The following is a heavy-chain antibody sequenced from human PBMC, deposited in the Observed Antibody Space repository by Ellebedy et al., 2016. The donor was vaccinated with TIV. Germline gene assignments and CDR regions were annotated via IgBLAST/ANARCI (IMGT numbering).Heavy chain of an antibody. D-gene: IGHD3-10*01. Sequence: ASVKVSCKASGYTFTSYGISWVRQAPGQGLEWMGWISAYNGNTNYAQKLQGRVTMTTDTSTSTAYMELRSLRSDDTAVYYCARDPTSIYYGSGSYYNSPFDYWGQGTLVTVSS. V-gene: IGHV1-18*01. CDR1: GYTFTSYG. J-gene: IGHJ4*02. CDR3: ARDPTSIYYGSGSYYNSPFDY. CDR2: ISAYNGNT.